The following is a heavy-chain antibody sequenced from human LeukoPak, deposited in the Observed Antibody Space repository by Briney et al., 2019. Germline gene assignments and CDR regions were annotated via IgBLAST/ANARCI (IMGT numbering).Heavy chain of an antibody. CDR1: GFTFSSYA. J-gene: IGHJ4*02. CDR3: AKDGGDSGSLS. CDR2: ISGSGGST. Sequence: GGFLRLSCAASGFTFSSYAMSWVRQAPGKGLEWVSAISGSGGSTYYADSVKGRFTISRDNSKNTLYLQMNSPRAEDTAVYYCAKDGGDSGSLSWGQGTLVTVSS. V-gene: IGHV3-23*01. D-gene: IGHD1-26*01.